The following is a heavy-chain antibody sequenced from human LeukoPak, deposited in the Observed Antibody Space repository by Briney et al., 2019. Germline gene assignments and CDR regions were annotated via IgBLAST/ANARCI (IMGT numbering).Heavy chain of an antibody. CDR2: ISYDGRNK. CDR1: GFTFSNYG. CDR3: AKGASVPANFPFEH. Sequence: GRPLRLSCAASGFTFSNYGMHWVRQAPGKGLEWVALISYDGRNKYYGDSVKGRFTISRDNSKNTLWLQMNSLRAEDTAMYYCAKGASVPANFPFEHWGQGSLVSVSS. J-gene: IGHJ4*02. V-gene: IGHV3-30*18. D-gene: IGHD2/OR15-2a*01.